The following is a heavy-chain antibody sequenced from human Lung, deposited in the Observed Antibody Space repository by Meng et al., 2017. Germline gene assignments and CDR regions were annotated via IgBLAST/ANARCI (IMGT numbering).Heavy chain of an antibody. J-gene: IGHJ4*02. V-gene: IGHV4-34*01. CDR2: INHSGST. CDR1: GGSFSDYY. Sequence: VQLQQLGAGLLKPSATLPLTCVGSGGSFSDYYWSWIRSPPGKGLEWIGEINHSGSTNYNPSLESRATISVDTSQNNLSLKLSSVTAADSAVYYCARGPTTMAHDFDYWGQGTLVTVSS. CDR3: ARGPTTMAHDFDY. D-gene: IGHD4-11*01.